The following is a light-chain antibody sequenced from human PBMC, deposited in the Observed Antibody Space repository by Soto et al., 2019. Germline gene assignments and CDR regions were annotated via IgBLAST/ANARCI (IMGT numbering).Light chain of an antibody. V-gene: IGKV3D-15*01. CDR2: ATS. CDR3: QQYSDWPIT. Sequence: IVMTQSPATLSVSPGEQATLSCRASQSIGTNLAWYHQKPGQPPRLLIYATSTRVTGVPVRFSGGGSGTDFTLTISSLQSEDFAVYFCQQYSDWPITFGQGTRLEI. J-gene: IGKJ5*01. CDR1: QSIGTN.